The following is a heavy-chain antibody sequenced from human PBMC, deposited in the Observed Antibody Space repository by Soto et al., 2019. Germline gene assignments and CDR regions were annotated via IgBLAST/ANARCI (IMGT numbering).Heavy chain of an antibody. D-gene: IGHD3-10*01. V-gene: IGHV3-23*01. CDR1: GYSITAGGYY. J-gene: IGHJ4*02. CDR2: VSGSGGSP. Sequence: ETLSLTCFVSGYSITAGGYYWSWIRHHPGKGLEWVSGVSGSGGSPYYADSVKGRFTISRDNSRNTLYLQMNSLRAEDTAVYYCAKDVKYYYGSGSSFDYWGQGTLVTVSS. CDR3: AKDVKYYYGSGSSFDY.